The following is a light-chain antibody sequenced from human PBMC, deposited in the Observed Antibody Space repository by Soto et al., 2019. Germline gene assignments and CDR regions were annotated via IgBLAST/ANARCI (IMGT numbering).Light chain of an antibody. CDR2: AVS. CDR3: QQYGDSPSWT. J-gene: IGKJ1*01. V-gene: IGKV3-20*01. CDR1: QSINNHY. Sequence: EIVLTQSPGTLSLSPGERATLSCRASQSINNHYLAWYQQKPAQAPRLLLYAVSTRFTGVPDRFSGSGSGTDCSLTISRLEPEDFAVYYCQQYGDSPSWTFGQGTKVEIK.